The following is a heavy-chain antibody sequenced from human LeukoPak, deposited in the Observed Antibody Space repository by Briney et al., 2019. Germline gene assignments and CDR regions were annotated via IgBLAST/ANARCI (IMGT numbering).Heavy chain of an antibody. CDR2: IYSDSNT. CDR1: GFTFSTNH. J-gene: IGHJ5*02. CDR3: VRDLT. Sequence: GGSLRLSCAASGFTFSTNHMTWVRQAPGKGPEWASVIYSDSNTYYADSVKGRFTISRDNSKNTLYLQMNSLRAEDTAVYYCVRDLTWGQGTLVTVSS. V-gene: IGHV3-53*01.